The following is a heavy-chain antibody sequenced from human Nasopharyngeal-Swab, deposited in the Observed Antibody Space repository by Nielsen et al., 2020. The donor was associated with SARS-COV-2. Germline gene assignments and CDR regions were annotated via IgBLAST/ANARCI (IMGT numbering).Heavy chain of an antibody. V-gene: IGHV3-43*01. CDR1: GFTFDDYT. CDR3: AKSHDGYSGFDAPFDY. D-gene: IGHD5-12*01. Sequence: GGSLRLSCETSGFTFDDYTMHWVRHTPGKGLEWVSLISGDGGYTTYTDSVQGRFTISRDNIKNAMFLQVKRLKKEDTALYYCAKSHDGYSGFDAPFDYWGQGTLLTVSS. J-gene: IGHJ4*02. CDR2: ISGDGGYT.